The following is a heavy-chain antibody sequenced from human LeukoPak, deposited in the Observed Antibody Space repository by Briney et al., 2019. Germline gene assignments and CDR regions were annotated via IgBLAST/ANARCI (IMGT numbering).Heavy chain of an antibody. CDR1: GFTFSSCG. J-gene: IGHJ4*02. D-gene: IGHD3-10*01. V-gene: IGHV3-33*01. CDR3: ARENTMVRGVIIPFDY. Sequence: SGGSLRLSCAASGFTFSSCGMHWVRQAPGKGLEWVAVIWYDGSNKYYADSVKGRFTISRDNSKNTLYLQMNSLRAEDTAVYYCARENTMVRGVIIPFDYWGQGTLVTVSS. CDR2: IWYDGSNK.